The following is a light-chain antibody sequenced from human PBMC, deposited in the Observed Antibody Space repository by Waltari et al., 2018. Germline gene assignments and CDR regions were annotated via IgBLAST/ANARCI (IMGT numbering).Light chain of an antibody. CDR1: RSDVGGFNY. J-gene: IGLJ2*01. CDR3: CSYAGSYTLV. Sequence: QSALTQPRSVSGSPGQSVTISCTGTRSDVGGFNYVSWYQRHPVKAPKLMIYDVSKRPSGVPDRFSGSKSGNTASLTISGLQAEDEADYYCCSYAGSYTLVFGGGTKLSVL. V-gene: IGLV2-11*01. CDR2: DVS.